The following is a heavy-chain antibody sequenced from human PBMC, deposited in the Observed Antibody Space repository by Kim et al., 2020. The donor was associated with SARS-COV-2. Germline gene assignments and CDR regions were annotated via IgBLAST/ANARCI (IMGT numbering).Heavy chain of an antibody. CDR1: GGSISSGGYY. D-gene: IGHD3-16*01. CDR3: AREAHTFAWFDP. Sequence: SETLSLTCTVPGGSISSGGYYWSWIRQHPGKGLVWIGHIYYSGSTYYNPSLKSRVTISVDTSKNQFSLTLSSVTAADTAVYYCAREAHTFAWFDPWGQGTLVTVSS. CDR2: IYYSGST. J-gene: IGHJ5*02. V-gene: IGHV4-31*03.